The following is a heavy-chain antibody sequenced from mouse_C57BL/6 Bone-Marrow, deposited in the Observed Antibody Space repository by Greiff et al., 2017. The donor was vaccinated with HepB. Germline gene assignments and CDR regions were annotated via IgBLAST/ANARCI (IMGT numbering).Heavy chain of an antibody. Sequence: QVQLQQPGAELVMPGASVKLSCKASGYTFTSYWMHWVKQRPGQGLEWIGEIDPSDSYTNYNQKFKGKSTLTVDKSSSTAYMQLSSLTSEDSAVYYCARSGGWLLDYWGQGTTLTVSS. CDR1: GYTFTSYW. J-gene: IGHJ2*01. CDR2: IDPSDSYT. V-gene: IGHV1-69*01. CDR3: ARSGGWLLDY. D-gene: IGHD2-3*01.